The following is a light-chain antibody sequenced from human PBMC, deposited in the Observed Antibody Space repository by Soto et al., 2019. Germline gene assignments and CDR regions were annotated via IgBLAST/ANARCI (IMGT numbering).Light chain of an antibody. CDR2: AAS. Sequence: DIEMTQSPSSLSASVGDRVTLTCRASEGIRNNLAWYQQRPGKVPKLLIFAASVLQAGVPSRFSGSGSGTDFTLTISSLQPEDVATYYCQKYNPVPRGLTFGPGTKVYIK. V-gene: IGKV1-27*01. CDR3: QKYNPVPRGLT. CDR1: EGIRNN. J-gene: IGKJ3*01.